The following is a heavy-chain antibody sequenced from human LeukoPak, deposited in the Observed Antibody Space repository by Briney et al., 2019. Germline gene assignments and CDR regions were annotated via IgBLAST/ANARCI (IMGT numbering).Heavy chain of an antibody. D-gene: IGHD1-26*01. Sequence: SETLSLTCAVYGGSFSGYYWSWLRQPPGKGLEWIGEINHSGSTNYNPSLKSRVTISVDTSKNQFSLKLSSVTAADTAVYYCARGGSYYYYYYMDVWGKGTTVTISS. CDR3: ARGGSYYYYYYMDV. CDR1: GGSFSGYY. V-gene: IGHV4-34*01. CDR2: INHSGST. J-gene: IGHJ6*03.